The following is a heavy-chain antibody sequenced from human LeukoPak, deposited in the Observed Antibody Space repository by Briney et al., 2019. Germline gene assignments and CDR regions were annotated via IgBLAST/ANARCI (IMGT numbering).Heavy chain of an antibody. Sequence: PGGSLRLSCAASGFIFDDYGMSWVRQAPGKGLEWVSGINWNGGSTGYADSVKGRFTISRDNAKNSLYLQMNSLRAEDTALYHCARVPYYYGSGTLAVSYYYMDVWGKGTTVTISS. CDR2: INWNGGST. CDR1: GFIFDDYG. J-gene: IGHJ6*03. CDR3: ARVPYYYGSGTLAVSYYYMDV. V-gene: IGHV3-20*01. D-gene: IGHD3-10*01.